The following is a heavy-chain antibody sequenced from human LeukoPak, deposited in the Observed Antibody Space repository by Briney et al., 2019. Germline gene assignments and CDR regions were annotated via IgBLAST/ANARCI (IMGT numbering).Heavy chain of an antibody. V-gene: IGHV1-2*02. Sequence: ASVKVSCKASGYTFTGYYMQWVRQAPGQGLEWMGWIDPKSGGTNYAQKFQGRVTMTRDTSITTAYMELSRLRSDDTAVYYCARGGLSAALGGGWGQGTLVTVSS. J-gene: IGHJ4*02. CDR1: GYTFTGYY. CDR2: IDPKSGGT. D-gene: IGHD6-13*01. CDR3: ARGGLSAALGGG.